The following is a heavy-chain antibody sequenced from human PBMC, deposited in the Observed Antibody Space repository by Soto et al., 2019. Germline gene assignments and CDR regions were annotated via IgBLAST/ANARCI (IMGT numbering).Heavy chain of an antibody. D-gene: IGHD3-10*01. CDR2: IYSGGST. J-gene: IGHJ6*02. CDR1: GFTVSSNY. Sequence: GGSLRLSCAASGFTVSSNYMSWVRQAPGKGLEWVSVIYSGGSTYYADSVKGRFTISRDNSKNTLYLQMNSLRAEDTAVYYCARGGDYYGSGRPGMDVWGQGTTVTVSS. CDR3: ARGGDYYGSGRPGMDV. V-gene: IGHV3-53*01.